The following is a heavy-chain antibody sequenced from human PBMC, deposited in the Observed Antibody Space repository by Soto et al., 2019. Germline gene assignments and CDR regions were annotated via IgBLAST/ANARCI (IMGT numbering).Heavy chain of an antibody. Sequence: EVQLVESGGGLVQPGGSLRLSWAASGFPFSSYWMSGVRQAPGTGLEWVANIKQDGSEKYYVDSVKGRFTISRDNAKNSLYLQMNSLRAEDTAVYYCARDERFGPWGQGTLVTVSS. CDR2: IKQDGSEK. CDR1: GFPFSSYW. CDR3: ARDERFGP. V-gene: IGHV3-7*01. J-gene: IGHJ5*02.